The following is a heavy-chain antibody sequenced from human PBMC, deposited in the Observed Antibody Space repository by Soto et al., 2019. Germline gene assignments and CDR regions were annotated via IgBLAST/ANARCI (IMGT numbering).Heavy chain of an antibody. CDR1: GFTFNSYV. V-gene: IGHV3-23*01. J-gene: IGHJ4*02. CDR2: ISRSGRGSA. CDR3: ARGRYLDSSDYWVANLPFDH. Sequence: GGSLRLSCAASGFTFNSYVMTWVRQAPGEGLEWVSSISRSGRGSAYYADSVKGRFTISRDNSENTPFLQMNNLRDEDTALYYCARGRYLDSSDYWVANLPFDHWGRGTRVTVSS. D-gene: IGHD3-22*01.